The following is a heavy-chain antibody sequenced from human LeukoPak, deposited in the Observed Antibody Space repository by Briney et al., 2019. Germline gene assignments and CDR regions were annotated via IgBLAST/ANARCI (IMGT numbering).Heavy chain of an antibody. Sequence: PGGSLRLSCAVSGFAFRSYGMSWVRQAPGKGLEWVSAISGSADSTYYADSVKGRFTISRDNSKNTLYLQVNSLRAEDTAVYYCAKNRGALRNFDCYDYWGQGTLVTVSS. CDR3: AKNRGALRNFDCYDY. CDR1: GFAFRSYG. J-gene: IGHJ4*02. D-gene: IGHD3-9*01. CDR2: ISGSADST. V-gene: IGHV3-23*01.